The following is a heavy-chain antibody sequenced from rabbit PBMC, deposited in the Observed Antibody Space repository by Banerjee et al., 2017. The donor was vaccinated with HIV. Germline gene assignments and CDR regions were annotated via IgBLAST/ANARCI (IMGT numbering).Heavy chain of an antibody. Sequence: QEQLVESGGGLVKPGASLTLICTASGFSFSSGYDMSWVRQAPGKGLEWIGFIYTGNAKNYYASWAKGRFTISRPSSPTVTLQVTSLTAADTATYFCTRDDGGGHYIDGYFNLWGPGTLVTVS. CDR1: GFSFSSGYD. V-gene: IGHV1S45*01. D-gene: IGHD1-1*01. CDR3: TRDDGGGHYIDGYFNL. CDR2: IYTGNAKN. J-gene: IGHJ4*01.